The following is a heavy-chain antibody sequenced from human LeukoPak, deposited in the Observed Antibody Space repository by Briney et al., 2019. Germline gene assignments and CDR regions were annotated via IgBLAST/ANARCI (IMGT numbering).Heavy chain of an antibody. CDR2: IYYSGST. CDR1: GGSISSYY. D-gene: IGHD3-10*01. J-gene: IGHJ4*02. V-gene: IGHV4-59*01. CDR3: ARWDYYASGSYILDY. Sequence: PSETLSLTCTVSGGSISSYYWSWIRQPPGKGLEWIGYIYYSGSTNYNPSLKSRVTISVDTSKNQFSLKLSSVTAADTAVYYCARWDYYASGSYILDYWGQGTLVTVSS.